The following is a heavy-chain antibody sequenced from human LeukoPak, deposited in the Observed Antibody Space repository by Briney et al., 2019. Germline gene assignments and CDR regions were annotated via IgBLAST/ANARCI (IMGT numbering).Heavy chain of an antibody. CDR3: AKDRYGDYEAPFHYYMDA. CDR2: INPNSGVT. J-gene: IGHJ6*03. D-gene: IGHD5-12*01. CDR1: GYSFSGFY. V-gene: IGHV1-2*02. Sequence: ASVKVSCKACGYSFSGFYIHWVRQAPGQGLEWMGWINPNSGVTNYAQKLQGRVTITRDTSIDTAYMQLSRLRSDDTAVYYCAKDRYGDYEAPFHYYMDAWGRGTTVTVSS.